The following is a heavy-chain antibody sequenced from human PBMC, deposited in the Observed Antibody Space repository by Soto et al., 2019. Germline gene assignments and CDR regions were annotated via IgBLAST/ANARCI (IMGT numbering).Heavy chain of an antibody. J-gene: IGHJ4*02. D-gene: IGHD3-3*01. CDR3: ASGHTILGY. V-gene: IGHV3-7*01. Sequence: PGGSLRLSCAVTGFRFNTYWMSWVRQAPGKGLEWVANIMRDGSEKYYVDSVMGRFTISRDNAKNSLYLQMNSLRAEDTAVYYCASGHTILGYWGQGTLVTVSS. CDR1: GFRFNTYW. CDR2: IMRDGSEK.